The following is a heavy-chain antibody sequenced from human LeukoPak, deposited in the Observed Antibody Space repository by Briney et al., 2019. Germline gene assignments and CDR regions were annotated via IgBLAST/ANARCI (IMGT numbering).Heavy chain of an antibody. CDR1: GGSFSGCY. V-gene: IGHV4-34*01. CDR3: ARGTGNARRSGYPQGFDP. D-gene: IGHD3-3*01. Sequence: PSETLSLTCAVYGGSFSGCYWSWIRQPPGKGLEWIGEINHSGSTNYNPSLKSRVTISVDTSKNQFSLKLSSVTAADTAVYYCARGTGNARRSGYPQGFDPWGQGTLVTVSS. J-gene: IGHJ5*02. CDR2: INHSGST.